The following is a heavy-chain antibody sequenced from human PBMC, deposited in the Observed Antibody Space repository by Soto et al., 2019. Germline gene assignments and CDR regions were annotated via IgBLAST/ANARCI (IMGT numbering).Heavy chain of an antibody. CDR2: IYYSGST. CDR3: ARHPGTTFHP. Sequence: SETLSLTCTVSGGSISSSSYYWGWIRQPPGKGLEWIGSIYYSGSTYYNPSLKSRVTISVDTSKNQFSLKLSSVTAADTAVYYCARHPGTTFHPWGQGIRVTVSS. CDR1: GGSISSSSYY. J-gene: IGHJ5*02. D-gene: IGHD1-7*01. V-gene: IGHV4-39*01.